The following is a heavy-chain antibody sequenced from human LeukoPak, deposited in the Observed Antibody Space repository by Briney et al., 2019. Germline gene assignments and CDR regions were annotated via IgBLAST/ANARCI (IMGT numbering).Heavy chain of an antibody. Sequence: KISCKDSGGTFSSYAVSWVRQAPGQGLEWMGRIIPILGIANYAQKFQGRVTITADKSTSTAYMELSSLRSEDTAVYYCARKKYSSSSDAFDIWGQGTMVTVSS. J-gene: IGHJ3*02. CDR2: IIPILGIA. CDR1: GGTFSSYA. D-gene: IGHD6-13*01. V-gene: IGHV1-69*04. CDR3: ARKKYSSSSDAFDI.